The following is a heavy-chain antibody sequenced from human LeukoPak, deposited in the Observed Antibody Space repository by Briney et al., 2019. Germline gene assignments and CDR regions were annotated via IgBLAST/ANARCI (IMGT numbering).Heavy chain of an antibody. Sequence: PGGSLTLLCAASGFTFSRYEVNWVRQAPGKGLEWVSYISSSGSTIYYADSVKGRFTISRDNAKNSLYLQMNSLRAEDTAVYYCARTLHDFWSGYLYDAINGGGQARMVTVSS. V-gene: IGHV3-48*03. D-gene: IGHD3-3*01. CDR1: GFTFSRYE. CDR2: ISSSGSTI. J-gene: IGHJ3*01. CDR3: ARTLHDFWSGYLYDAING.